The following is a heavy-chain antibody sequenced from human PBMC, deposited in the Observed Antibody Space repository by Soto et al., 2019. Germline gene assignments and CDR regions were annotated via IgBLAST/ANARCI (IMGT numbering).Heavy chain of an antibody. D-gene: IGHD2-15*01. CDR1: GDSVSNNGAT. CDR3: ARDPPDFNSGFDY. J-gene: IGHJ4*02. V-gene: IGHV6-1*01. CDR2: AYYRSRWRY. Sequence: SQTLSLTCAICGDSVSNNGATWNWIRQSPSRGLEWLGRAYYRSRWRYDYATSVRGRITIDPDTSKNQFSLQLNSVTPEDTAVYYCARDPPDFNSGFDYWGQGTPVTVSS.